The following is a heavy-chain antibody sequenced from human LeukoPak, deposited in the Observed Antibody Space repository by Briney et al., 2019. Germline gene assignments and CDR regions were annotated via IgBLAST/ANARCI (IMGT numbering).Heavy chain of an antibody. Sequence: QPGGSLRFSCATSGFTFSNYAVSWVRQAPGKGLEWVSSISGSGGTTYYADSVKGRFTISRDNSKNTLCLQMNSLRAEDTAVYYCAKDPYRASSGLVDYWGQGTLVTVSS. D-gene: IGHD5-12*01. CDR1: GFTFSNYA. J-gene: IGHJ4*02. CDR2: ISGSGGTT. CDR3: AKDPYRASSGLVDY. V-gene: IGHV3-23*01.